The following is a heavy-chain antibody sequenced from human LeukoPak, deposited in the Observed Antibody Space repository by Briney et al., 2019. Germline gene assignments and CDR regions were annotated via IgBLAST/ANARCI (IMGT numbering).Heavy chain of an antibody. CDR1: GFIFSSYS. Sequence: PGGSLRLSCAASGFIFSSYSMNWVRQAPGKGLEWVSSISSSSTYIYYADSVKGRFTISRDNAKNSLYLQMNSLRAEDTAVYYCARAGPSLVGYYFDYWGQGTLVTVSS. CDR2: ISSSSTYI. D-gene: IGHD1-26*01. CDR3: ARAGPSLVGYYFDY. J-gene: IGHJ4*02. V-gene: IGHV3-21*01.